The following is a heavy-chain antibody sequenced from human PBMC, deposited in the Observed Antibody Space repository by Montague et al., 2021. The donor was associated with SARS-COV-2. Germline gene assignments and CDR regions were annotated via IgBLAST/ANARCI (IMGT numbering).Heavy chain of an antibody. CDR2: LYYTGST. D-gene: IGHD6-13*01. Sequence: SETLSLTCTVSGGSISSSCYYWGWIRQPPGKGLEWIGSLYYTGSTYYNPSLKSRVTISVATSKNQFSLKLSSVTAADTAVYDCARDSSSWYDWFDPWGQGTRVTVSS. CDR1: GGSISSSCYY. J-gene: IGHJ5*02. V-gene: IGHV4-39*01. CDR3: ARDSSSWYDWFDP.